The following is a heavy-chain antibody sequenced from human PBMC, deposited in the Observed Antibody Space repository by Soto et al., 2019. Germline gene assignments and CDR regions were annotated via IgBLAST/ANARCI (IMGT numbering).Heavy chain of an antibody. D-gene: IGHD2-2*01. CDR2: IWYDEGNK. J-gene: IGHJ6*03. Sequence: GGSLRLSCAASGFTFSNYAMTWVRQAPGKGLEWVAIIWYDEGNKYYADSVKGRFTISRDNSKNTLSLQMNSLRAEDTAVYYCTLRYCSRTTCPPLNSYFYMDVWGKGTTVTVSS. CDR1: GFTFSNYA. CDR3: TLRYCSRTTCPPLNSYFYMDV. V-gene: IGHV3-33*01.